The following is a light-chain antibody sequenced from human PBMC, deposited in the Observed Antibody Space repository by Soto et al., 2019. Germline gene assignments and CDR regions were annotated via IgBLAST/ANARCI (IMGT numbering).Light chain of an antibody. V-gene: IGKV3-15*01. J-gene: IGKJ1*01. CDR1: QSVSTN. Sequence: EIVMTQSPATLSMSPGERATLSCRASQSVSTNLVWYQQKPGQAPRLLIFGASSRATGIPVRFSGSGSGTEFTLIISSLQSEDFAGYYCQQYNNWPRTFGQGTKVEIK. CDR2: GAS. CDR3: QQYNNWPRT.